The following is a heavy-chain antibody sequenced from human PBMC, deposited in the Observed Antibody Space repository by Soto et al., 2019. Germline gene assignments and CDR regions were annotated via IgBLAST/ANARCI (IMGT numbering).Heavy chain of an antibody. CDR3: ARDLFVFRGIAVAGHPLDY. D-gene: IGHD6-19*01. Sequence: ASVKVSCKASGYTFTSYGISWVRQAPGQGLEWMGWISAYNGNTNYAQKLQGRVTMTTDASTSTAYMELRSLRSDDTAVYYCARDLFVFRGIAVAGHPLDYWGQGTLVTVSS. CDR2: ISAYNGNT. V-gene: IGHV1-18*04. J-gene: IGHJ4*02. CDR1: GYTFTSYG.